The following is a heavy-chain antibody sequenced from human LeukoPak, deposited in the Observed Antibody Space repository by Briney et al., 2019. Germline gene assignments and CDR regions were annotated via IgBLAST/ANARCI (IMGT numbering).Heavy chain of an antibody. Sequence: SETLSLTCAVYGGSFSRYYWSWIRQSPGNGLEWIAEIDHRGDTNYNPSVKSRVTISVDTSKSQFSLKVRSLSAADTAVYYCARGATISETGYFDFWGQGTLVTVSS. CDR1: GGSFSRYY. J-gene: IGHJ4*03. D-gene: IGHD3-3*02. V-gene: IGHV4-34*01. CDR3: ARGATISETGYFDF. CDR2: IDHRGDT.